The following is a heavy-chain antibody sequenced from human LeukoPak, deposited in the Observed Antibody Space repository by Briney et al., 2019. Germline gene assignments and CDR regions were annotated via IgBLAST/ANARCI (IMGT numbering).Heavy chain of an antibody. J-gene: IGHJ5*02. Sequence: PSETLSLTCTVSGGSISSYYWSWVRQPPGKGLEWIGYIYYSGSTNYNPSLKSRVTISVDTSKNQFSLKLSSVTAADTAVYYCARGGRVADPLNWFDPWGQGTLVTVSS. CDR2: IYYSGST. D-gene: IGHD2-15*01. V-gene: IGHV4-59*01. CDR3: ARGGRVADPLNWFDP. CDR1: GGSISSYY.